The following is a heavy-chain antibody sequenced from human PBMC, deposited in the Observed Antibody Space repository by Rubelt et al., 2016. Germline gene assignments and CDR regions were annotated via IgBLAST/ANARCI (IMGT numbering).Heavy chain of an antibody. D-gene: IGHD3-9*01. CDR1: GYTFTSYY. J-gene: IGHJ6*02. V-gene: IGHV1-46*01. Sequence: QVQLVQSGAEVKKPGASVKVSCKASGYTFTSYYMHWVRQAPGQGLEWMGGIIPILGIANYAQKFQGRVTITRDTSASTAYMELSSLRFEDTAFYYGARDLYDIWTGYYNSGMDVWGQGTTVTVSS. CDR3: ARDLYDIWTGYYNSGMDV. CDR2: IIPILGIA.